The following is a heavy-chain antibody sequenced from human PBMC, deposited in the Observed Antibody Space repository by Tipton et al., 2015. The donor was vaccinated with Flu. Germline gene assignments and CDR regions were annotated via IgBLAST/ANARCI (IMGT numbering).Heavy chain of an antibody. CDR1: GGSISSSSYH. V-gene: IGHV4-39*07. Sequence: TLSLTCTVSGGSISSSSYHWGWIRQPPGMGLEWIGSVHYSGSTYQNPSLESRVTISVDTSKNRFSLKLSSVTAADTPVYFCAREGRNSGGLDYWGQGTLVTVSS. CDR2: VHYSGST. D-gene: IGHD1-26*01. J-gene: IGHJ4*02. CDR3: AREGRNSGGLDY.